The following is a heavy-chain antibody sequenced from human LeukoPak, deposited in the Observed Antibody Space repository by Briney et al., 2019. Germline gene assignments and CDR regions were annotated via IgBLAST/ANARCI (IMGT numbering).Heavy chain of an antibody. CDR2: INPSGGST. J-gene: IGHJ4*02. D-gene: IGHD5-24*01. Sequence: GASVKVSCKASGYTFTSYYMHWVRQAPGQGLEWMGIINPSGGSTSYAQKFQGRVTITADKSTSTAYMELSSLRSEDTAVYYCARGMRGRWLQLRHRYYFDYWGRGTLVTVSS. CDR3: ARGMRGRWLQLRHRYYFDY. CDR1: GYTFTSYY. V-gene: IGHV1-46*01.